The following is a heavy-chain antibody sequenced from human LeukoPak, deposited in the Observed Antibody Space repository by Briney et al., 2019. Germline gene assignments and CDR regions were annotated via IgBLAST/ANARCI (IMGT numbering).Heavy chain of an antibody. Sequence: GGSLRLSCAASGFTFSSYAMHWVRPAPGKGLEWVAVISYDGSNKYYADSVKGRFTISRDNSKNTLYLQMNSLRAEDTAVYYCARDGRLGGVAIKGFDYWGQGTLVTVSS. D-gene: IGHD3-3*01. CDR3: ARDGRLGGVAIKGFDY. V-gene: IGHV3-30*04. J-gene: IGHJ4*02. CDR1: GFTFSSYA. CDR2: ISYDGSNK.